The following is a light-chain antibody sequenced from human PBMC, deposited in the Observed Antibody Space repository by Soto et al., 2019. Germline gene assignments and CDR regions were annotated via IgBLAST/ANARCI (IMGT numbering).Light chain of an antibody. CDR3: QQYGSSPLT. CDR2: GAS. CDR1: QSVGSNS. J-gene: IGKJ4*01. V-gene: IGKV3-20*01. Sequence: EIVLTQSPGTLSLSPGERATLSCRASQSVGSNSLAWYQQRPGQAPRLLIYGASSRATGIPYRFSGSGSGTDFSLTISRLEPEDSAVYYCQQYGSSPLTFGRGTKVEIK.